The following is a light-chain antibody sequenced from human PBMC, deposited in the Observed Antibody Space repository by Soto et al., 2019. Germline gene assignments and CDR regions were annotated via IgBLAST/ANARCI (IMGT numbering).Light chain of an antibody. J-gene: IGLJ1*01. CDR2: RNS. CDR3: AAWDDNLSGFYG. CDR1: ASTIGSNY. V-gene: IGLV1-47*01. Sequence: QSALTQSPSASGTPGQRVTISCSGSASTIGSNYVYWYQQLPGTAPKLLIYRNSQRPSGVPDRFSGSKSGTSASLAISGLRSEDEADYYCAAWDDNLSGFYGFGDGTKVTVL.